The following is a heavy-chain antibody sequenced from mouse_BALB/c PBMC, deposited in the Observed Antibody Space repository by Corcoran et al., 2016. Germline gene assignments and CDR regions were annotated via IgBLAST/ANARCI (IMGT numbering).Heavy chain of an antibody. D-gene: IGHD2-1*01. CDR2: INTETGEP. Sequence: QIQLVQSGPELKKPGETVKISCKASGYTFTDYSMHWVKQAPGKGLKWMGWINTETGEPTYADDFKGRFAFSLETSASTAYLQINNLKNEDTATYFCAKGYYGNAMDYWGQGTSVTVSS. J-gene: IGHJ4*01. V-gene: IGHV9-2-1*01. CDR1: GYTFTDYS. CDR3: AKGYYGNAMDY.